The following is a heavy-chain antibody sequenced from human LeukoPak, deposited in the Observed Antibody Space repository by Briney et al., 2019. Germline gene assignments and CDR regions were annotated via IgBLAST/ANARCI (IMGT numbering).Heavy chain of an antibody. J-gene: IGHJ4*02. Sequence: GASLKVSCKASGYTFTTYFLHWVRQAPGQGLEWMGMINPGAGSTNYAQSFQGRVTMTRDTSTSTVYMELTSLTSEDTAVYYCAREAPGGYFDYWGQRTLVTVSP. D-gene: IGHD3-16*01. CDR1: GYTFTTYF. V-gene: IGHV1-46*01. CDR2: INPGAGST. CDR3: AREAPGGYFDY.